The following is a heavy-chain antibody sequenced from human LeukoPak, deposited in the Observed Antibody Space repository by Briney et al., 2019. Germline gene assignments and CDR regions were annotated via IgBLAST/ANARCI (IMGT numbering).Heavy chain of an antibody. CDR2: IYLSNSDT. CDR3: ARRVEGTPLFEY. D-gene: IGHD1-26*01. CDR1: GYIFSNYW. J-gene: IGHJ4*02. V-gene: IGHV5-51*01. Sequence: HGESLKISCKGSGYIFSNYWIGWVRQMPGKGLEWMGIIYLSNSDTRYSPSFQGQVTLSVDKSINTAYLQWSSLKASDSAMYYCARRVEGTPLFEYWGQGTLVTVSP.